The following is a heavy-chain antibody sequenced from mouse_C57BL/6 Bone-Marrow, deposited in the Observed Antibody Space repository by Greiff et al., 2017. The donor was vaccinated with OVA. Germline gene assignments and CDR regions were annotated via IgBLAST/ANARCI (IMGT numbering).Heavy chain of an antibody. CDR1: GFTFSDYG. V-gene: IGHV5-17*01. CDR3: ARRYLDY. CDR2: ISSGSSTI. Sequence: EVKLVESGGGLVKPGGSLKLSCAASGFTFSDYGMHWVRQAPEKGLEWVAYISSGSSTIYSADTVKGRFTISRDNAKNTLFLQMTSLGSEDTAMYYCARRYLDYWGQGTTLTVSS. J-gene: IGHJ2*01.